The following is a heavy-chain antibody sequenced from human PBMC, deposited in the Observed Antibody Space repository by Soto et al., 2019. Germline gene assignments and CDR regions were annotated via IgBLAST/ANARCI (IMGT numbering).Heavy chain of an antibody. D-gene: IGHD5-12*01. CDR1: GYSFATYW. J-gene: IGHJ4*02. Sequence: GESLKISCKGSGYSFATYWISWVRQMPGKGLEWMGRIDPSDSYTNYNPSFEGHVTISVDKSINTAYLQWSSLKAPDTAMYYCARGRGYTGYDPHDYWGQGTLVTVSS. V-gene: IGHV5-10-1*01. CDR2: IDPSDSYT. CDR3: ARGRGYTGYDPHDY.